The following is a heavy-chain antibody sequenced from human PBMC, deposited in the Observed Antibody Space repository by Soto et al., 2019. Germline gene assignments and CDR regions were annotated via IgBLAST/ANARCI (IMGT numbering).Heavy chain of an antibody. CDR3: AKGSNDYVRGTFRNFDY. Sequence: EVQLLESGGGLVQPGGSLRLSCAASGFAFSSYAMSWVRQAPGKGLEWVSAIGGGGRTTYYADSVKDRFTISRDNSKNTLYLQMNSLRAEDTAIYHCAKGSNDYVRGTFRNFDYWGQGTLVTVSS. D-gene: IGHD3-16*02. CDR1: GFAFSSYA. J-gene: IGHJ4*02. CDR2: IGGGGRTT. V-gene: IGHV3-23*01.